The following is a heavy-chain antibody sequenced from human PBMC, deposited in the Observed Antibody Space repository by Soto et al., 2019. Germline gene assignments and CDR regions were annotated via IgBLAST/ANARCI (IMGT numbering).Heavy chain of an antibody. J-gene: IGHJ5*02. CDR2: INAGNGNT. V-gene: IGHV1-3*01. CDR3: ARSGSYSNWFDP. D-gene: IGHD1-26*01. CDR1: GYTFTSYA. Sequence: ASVKVSCKASGYTFTSYAMHWVRQAPGQRLERMGWINAGNGNTKYSQKFQGRVTITRDTSASTAYMELSSLRSEDTAVYYCARSGSYSNWFDPWGQGTLVTVSS.